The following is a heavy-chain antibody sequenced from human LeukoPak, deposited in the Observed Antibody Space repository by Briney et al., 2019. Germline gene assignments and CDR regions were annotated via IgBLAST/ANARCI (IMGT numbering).Heavy chain of an antibody. CDR2: IYSGGST. J-gene: IGHJ4*02. Sequence: GGSLRLSCAASGFTVSSNYMSWVRQAPGKGLESVSVIYSGGSTYYADSVKGRFTISRDNSKNTLYLQMNSLRAEDTAVYYCARDAVAAAGDLDYWGQGTLVTVSS. CDR1: GFTVSSNY. D-gene: IGHD6-13*01. CDR3: ARDAVAAAGDLDY. V-gene: IGHV3-53*01.